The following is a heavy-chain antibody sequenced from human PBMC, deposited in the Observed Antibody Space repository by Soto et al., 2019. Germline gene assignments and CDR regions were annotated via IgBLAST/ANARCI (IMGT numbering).Heavy chain of an antibody. V-gene: IGHV3-23*01. CDR3: AKGGRRYDVWSGYPLAFDY. J-gene: IGHJ4*02. CDR1: GFTFNNYV. Sequence: EVQLLESGGGLVQPGGSLRVSCAASGFTFNNYVMTWVRQAPGKGLEWVSAISGSGDSTYYADSVKVRFTISRDNSKNTLYLQMNSLRAEDTAIYYCAKGGRRYDVWSGYPLAFDYWGQGTLITVSS. CDR2: ISGSGDST. D-gene: IGHD3-3*01.